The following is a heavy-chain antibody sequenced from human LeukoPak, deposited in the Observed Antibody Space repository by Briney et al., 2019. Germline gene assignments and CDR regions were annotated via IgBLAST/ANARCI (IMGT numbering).Heavy chain of an antibody. CDR3: ARVGGGGTGDY. V-gene: IGHV4-31*03. Sequence: SETLSLTCTVSGASIISGGYYWSWIRQHPGKGLEWIGYIYHSGSTYYNPSLKSRVTISVDRSKNQFSLKLSSVTAADTAVYYCARVGGGGTGDYWGQGTLVTVSS. CDR1: GASIISGGYY. D-gene: IGHD2-15*01. CDR2: IYHSGST. J-gene: IGHJ4*02.